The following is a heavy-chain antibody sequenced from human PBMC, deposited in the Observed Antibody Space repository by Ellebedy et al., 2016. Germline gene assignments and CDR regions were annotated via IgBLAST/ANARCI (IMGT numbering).Heavy chain of an antibody. CDR2: LSGSGPKT. J-gene: IGHJ2*01. V-gene: IGHV3-23*01. CDR1: GFTFKTYA. D-gene: IGHD2-21*01. CDR3: AKHETDGDYYFDL. Sequence: GESLKISXAASGFTFKTYAMSRVRQAPGEGLEWVSTLSGSGPKTYYADSVQGRFTISRDNSKSTLYLQMNSLRAEDTAVYYCAKHETDGDYYFDLWGRGTLVTVSS.